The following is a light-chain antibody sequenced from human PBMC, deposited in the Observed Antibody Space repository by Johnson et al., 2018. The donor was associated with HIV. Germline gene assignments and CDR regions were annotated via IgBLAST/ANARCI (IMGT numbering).Light chain of an antibody. V-gene: IGLV1-51*02. CDR2: ENN. CDR1: SSNIGNNY. CDR3: GTWDSSLSAGGYV. J-gene: IGLJ1*01. Sequence: QSVLTQPPSVSAAPGQKVTISCSGSSSNIGNNYVSWYQQLPGTAPKLVIYENNKRPSGIPDRFSGSKSGPSATLDITGLPTGDEADYYCGTWDSSLSAGGYVFGTGTKVTVL.